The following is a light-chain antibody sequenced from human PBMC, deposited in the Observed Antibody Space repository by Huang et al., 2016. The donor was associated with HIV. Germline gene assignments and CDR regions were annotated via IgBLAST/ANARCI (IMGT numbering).Light chain of an antibody. CDR1: QNVRNN. V-gene: IGKV3D-15*01. Sequence: EIKMTQSPATLSGSPGGRVTLSCRASQNVRNNLAWYQQKTGQAPRLLIYETSTRASGIPARVSGSGSGTEFTLTISGLQSEDFAIYYCQQYDKWPPGLTFGGGTKVEI. J-gene: IGKJ4*01. CDR3: QQYDKWPPGLT. CDR2: ETS.